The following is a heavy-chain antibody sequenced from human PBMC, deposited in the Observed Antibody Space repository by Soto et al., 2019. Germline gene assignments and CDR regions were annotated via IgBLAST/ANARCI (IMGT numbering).Heavy chain of an antibody. CDR1: GFTFSTSA. D-gene: IGHD3-3*01. CDR2: MSYGGNTE. CDR3: VREEFGAGRGPFGC. J-gene: IGHJ4*02. V-gene: IGHV3-30-3*01. Sequence: QVQVVESGGGVVQPGGSLRLSCAASGFTFSTSAMHWVRQAPGKGLEWMAAMSYGGNTEYYADSVKGRFTVSRDISESTLYLRMNGPRTEDTAVYYCVREEFGAGRGPFGCWGQGTLVSVSS.